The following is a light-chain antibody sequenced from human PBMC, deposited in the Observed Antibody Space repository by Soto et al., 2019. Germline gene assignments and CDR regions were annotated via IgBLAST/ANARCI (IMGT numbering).Light chain of an antibody. J-gene: IGKJ1*01. CDR1: QGISNY. CDR3: QKYNSAPPGWT. Sequence: DIQMTQSPSSLSASVGDRVTITCRASQGISNYLAWYQQKPGKVPKLLIYAASTLQSGVPSRFSGSGSGTDFTLTISSLQPEDDATYYCQKYNSAPPGWTFGQGTKVEIK. CDR2: AAS. V-gene: IGKV1-27*01.